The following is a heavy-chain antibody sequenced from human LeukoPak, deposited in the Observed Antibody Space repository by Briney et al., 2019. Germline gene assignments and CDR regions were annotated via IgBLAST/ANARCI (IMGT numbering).Heavy chain of an antibody. CDR1: GGSVSSASYY. J-gene: IGHJ6*03. D-gene: IGHD7-27*01. Sequence: SETLSLTCSVSGGSVSSASYYWSWIRQPAGKGLEWIGHIYPSGTSNYNPSLKSRVTISIDTSKNQFSLILSSVTAADTAVYYCAMGMSYYYYMDVWGKGTTVTVSS. V-gene: IGHV4-61*09. CDR3: AMGMSYYYYMDV. CDR2: IYPSGTS.